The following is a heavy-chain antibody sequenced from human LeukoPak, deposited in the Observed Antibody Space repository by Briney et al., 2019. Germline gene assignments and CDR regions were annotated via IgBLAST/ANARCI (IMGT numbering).Heavy chain of an antibody. D-gene: IGHD5-12*01. CDR3: ARGNSGYDSSVGNY. CDR2: INPNSGGT. J-gene: IGHJ4*02. V-gene: IGHV1-2*02. CDR1: GYTFTGYY. Sequence: ASVKLSCKASGYTFTGYYMHWVRQTPGQGLEWMGWINPNSGGTNYAQKFQGRVTMNRDTSISTSYMELSRLRSDDTAVYYCARGNSGYDSSVGNYWGQGTLATVSS.